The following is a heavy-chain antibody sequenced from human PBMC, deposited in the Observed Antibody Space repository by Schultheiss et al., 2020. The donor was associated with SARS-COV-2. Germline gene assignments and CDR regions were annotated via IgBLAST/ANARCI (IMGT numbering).Heavy chain of an antibody. CDR3: ARALALGVRYFDL. D-gene: IGHD3-3*02. V-gene: IGHV3-74*01. Sequence: GESLKISCAASGFTFSSYWMHWVRQAPGKGLVWVSRINSDGSSTSYADSVKGRFTISRDNAKNTLYLQMNSLRAEDTAVYYCARALALGVRYFDLWGRGTLVTVSS. CDR2: INSDGSST. J-gene: IGHJ2*01. CDR1: GFTFSSYW.